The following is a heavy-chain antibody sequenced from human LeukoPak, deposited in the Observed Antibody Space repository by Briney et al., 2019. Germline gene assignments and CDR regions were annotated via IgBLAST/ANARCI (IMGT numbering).Heavy chain of an antibody. Sequence: SETLSLTCAVSGGSISSGTYYWGWIRQPPGKGLEWIGSIPYSGTTYYNASLKSRVTLSVDTSKNLFSLNLRSVTAADTAVYYCARISRPADRTAGPYNMDVWGKGTTVTVSS. J-gene: IGHJ6*03. CDR2: IPYSGTT. CDR1: GGSISSGTYY. V-gene: IGHV4-39*01. CDR3: ARISRPADRTAGPYNMDV.